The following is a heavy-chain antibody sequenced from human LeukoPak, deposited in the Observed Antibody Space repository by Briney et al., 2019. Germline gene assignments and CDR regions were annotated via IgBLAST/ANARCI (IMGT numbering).Heavy chain of an antibody. J-gene: IGHJ4*02. Sequence: ASVKVSCKTSGYTFTGYHVHWVRQAPGQGLEWMGWFNANSGATKYAQKFQGRVTMTRDTAIGTDFMELTSLISDDTAICYCARDPYDGNYFFDYWGQGTLVTVAS. CDR3: ARDPYDGNYFFDY. CDR1: GYTFTGYH. D-gene: IGHD3-3*01. V-gene: IGHV1-2*02. CDR2: FNANSGAT.